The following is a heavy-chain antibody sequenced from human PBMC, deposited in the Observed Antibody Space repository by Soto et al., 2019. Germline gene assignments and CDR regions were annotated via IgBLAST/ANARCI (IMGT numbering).Heavy chain of an antibody. Sequence: EVQLVESGGVVVQPGGSLRLSCAASGFTFDDYTMHWVRQAPGKGLEWVSLISWDGGSTYYADSVKGRFTISRDNSKNSLYLQMNSLRTEDTALYYYAKDIGIRYDFWSGYPRICGMDVWGQGTTVTVSS. V-gene: IGHV3-43*01. J-gene: IGHJ6*02. CDR1: GFTFDDYT. CDR3: AKDIGIRYDFWSGYPRICGMDV. CDR2: ISWDGGST. D-gene: IGHD3-3*01.